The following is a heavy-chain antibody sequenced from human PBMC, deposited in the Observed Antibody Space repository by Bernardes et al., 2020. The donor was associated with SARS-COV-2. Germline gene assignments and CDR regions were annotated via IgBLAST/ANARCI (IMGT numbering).Heavy chain of an antibody. D-gene: IGHD3-10*01. CDR3: ASEVLYYYGMDV. Sequence: SEPLSLTCAVYGGSFSGYYWSWIRQPPGKGLEWIGEINHSGSTNYNPSLKSRVTISVDTSKNQFSLKLSSVTAADTAVYYCASEVLYYYGMDVWGQGTTVTVSS. J-gene: IGHJ6*02. CDR1: GGSFSGYY. CDR2: INHSGST. V-gene: IGHV4-34*01.